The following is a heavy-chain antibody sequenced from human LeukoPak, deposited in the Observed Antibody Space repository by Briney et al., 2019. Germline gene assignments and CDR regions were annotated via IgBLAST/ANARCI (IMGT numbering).Heavy chain of an antibody. CDR3: ARDPEMATITGFDY. Sequence: GGSLRLSCAASGFTFSIFWMSWVRQAPGKGLEWVSSISSSSSYIYYADSVKGRFTISRDNAKNSLYLQMNSLRAEDTAVYYCARDPEMATITGFDYWGQGTLVTVSS. V-gene: IGHV3-21*01. CDR2: ISSSSSYI. J-gene: IGHJ4*02. D-gene: IGHD5-24*01. CDR1: GFTFSIFW.